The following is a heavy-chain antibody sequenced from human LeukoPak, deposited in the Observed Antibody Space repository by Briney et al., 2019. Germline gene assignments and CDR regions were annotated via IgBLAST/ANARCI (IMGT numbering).Heavy chain of an antibody. CDR1: GFTFSDYY. CDR2: ISSSNSYT. J-gene: IGHJ1*01. V-gene: IGHV3-11*03. CDR3: ASLTYYFDSSGYYPGYFQH. D-gene: IGHD3-22*01. Sequence: GGSLKLSCAASGFTFSDYYMSWIRQAPGKGLEWVSYISSSNSYTNYADSVKGRFYADSVKGRFTISRDNAKNSLYLQMNSLRAEDTAVYYCASLTYYFDSSGYYPGYFQHWGQGTLVTVSS.